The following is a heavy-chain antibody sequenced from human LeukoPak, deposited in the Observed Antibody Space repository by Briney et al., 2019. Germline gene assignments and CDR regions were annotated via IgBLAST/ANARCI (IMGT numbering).Heavy chain of an antibody. V-gene: IGHV1-8*01. J-gene: IGHJ4*02. CDR2: MNPNSGNT. CDR1: GYTFTSYD. CDR3: ARGGSSGWYVDY. D-gene: IGHD6-19*01. Sequence: ASVKVSCKASGYTFTSYDVNWVRQATGQGLEWMGWMNPNSGNTGYAQKFQGRVTMTRNTSISTAYMELSSLRSEDTAVYYCARGGSSGWYVDYWGQGTLATVSS.